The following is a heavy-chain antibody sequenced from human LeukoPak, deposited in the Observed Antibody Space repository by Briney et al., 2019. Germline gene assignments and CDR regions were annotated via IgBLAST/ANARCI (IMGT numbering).Heavy chain of an antibody. CDR2: INHSGYT. V-gene: IGHV4-34*01. CDR1: GGSFSDYY. Sequence: PPETLSLTCVVYGGSFSDYYWSWIRQPPGKGLEWIGEINHSGYTNYNPSLKSRITISVDTSKNQFSLNLSYMTAADTAVYHCARGGSYYDFWSGRAPFTPWGQGTLVTVSS. J-gene: IGHJ4*02. CDR3: ARGGSYYDFWSGRAPFTP. D-gene: IGHD3-3*01.